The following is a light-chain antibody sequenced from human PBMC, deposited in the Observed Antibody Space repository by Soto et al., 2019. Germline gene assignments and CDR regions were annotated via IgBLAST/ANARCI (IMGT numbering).Light chain of an antibody. CDR2: KTS. Sequence: DTQMTQSPSTLSASVGDRVTITCRASQSISTSMAWYQQRPGTAPKLLIYKTSTLESGVPSRFGGSGSGTEFTLTISSLQPDDFATYYCQQYNTYSPTFGQGTKVEVK. CDR1: QSISTS. V-gene: IGKV1-5*03. CDR3: QQYNTYSPT. J-gene: IGKJ1*01.